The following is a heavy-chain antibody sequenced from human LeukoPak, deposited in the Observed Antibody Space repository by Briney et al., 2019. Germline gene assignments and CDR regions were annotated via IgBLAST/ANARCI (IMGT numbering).Heavy chain of an antibody. CDR2: VNHNGGT. CDR3: ARGIVLTGYASFDY. D-gene: IGHD2-8*02. V-gene: IGHV4-34*01. J-gene: IGHJ4*02. CDR1: GGPFRGYY. Sequence: SETLSLTCAVNGGPFRGYYWTWIRQPPGKGLEWIGEVNHNGGTNYSPSLKSRITISVDTSKNQFSLKLNSVTAADTAVYFCARGIVLTGYASFDYWGQGTPVTVSS.